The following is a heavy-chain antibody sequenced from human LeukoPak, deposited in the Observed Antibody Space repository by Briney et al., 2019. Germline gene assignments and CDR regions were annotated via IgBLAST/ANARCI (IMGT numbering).Heavy chain of an antibody. D-gene: IGHD2-2*01. CDR2: IYSGGST. CDR3: AKDGGTGYCSSTSCLEYFDY. J-gene: IGHJ4*02. Sequence: GGSLRLSCAASGFTVSSNYMSWVRQAPGKGLEWVSVIYSGGSTYYADSVKGRFTISRDNSKNTLYLQMNSLRAEDTAVYYCAKDGGTGYCSSTSCLEYFDYWGQGTLVTVSS. CDR1: GFTVSSNY. V-gene: IGHV3-53*01.